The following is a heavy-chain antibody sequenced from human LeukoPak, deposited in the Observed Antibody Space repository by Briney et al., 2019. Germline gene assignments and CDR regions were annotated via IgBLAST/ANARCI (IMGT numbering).Heavy chain of an antibody. V-gene: IGHV3-74*01. D-gene: IGHD1-1*01. CDR1: GFTFSSYW. J-gene: IGHJ4*02. Sequence: GGSLRLSCAASGFTFSSYWMHWVRQAPGKGLVWVSRINSDGSSTSYADSVKGRFTISRDNSRNTLYLQMNSLRPEDTAVYFCAKLVDSASMIWGRGTLVTVSS. CDR2: INSDGSST. CDR3: AKLVDSASMI.